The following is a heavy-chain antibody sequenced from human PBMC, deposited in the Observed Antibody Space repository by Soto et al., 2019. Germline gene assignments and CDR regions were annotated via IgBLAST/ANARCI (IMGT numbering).Heavy chain of an antibody. CDR3: ARSKGIRYYDSSGYPFDY. CDR1: GYTFTGYY. D-gene: IGHD3-22*01. CDR2: INPNSGGT. J-gene: IGHJ4*02. V-gene: IGHV1-2*02. Sequence: VASVKVSCKASGYTFTGYYMHWVRQAPGQGLEWMGWINPNSGGTNYAQKFQGRVTMTRDTSISTAYMELSRLRSDDTAVYYCARSKGIRYYDSSGYPFDYWGQGTLVTVSS.